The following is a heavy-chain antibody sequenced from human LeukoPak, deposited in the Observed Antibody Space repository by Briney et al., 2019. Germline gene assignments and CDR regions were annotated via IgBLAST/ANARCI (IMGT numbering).Heavy chain of an antibody. CDR2: SRNKAKSYTT. J-gene: IGHJ4*02. CDR3: VRVGSVAGSDYLDY. D-gene: IGHD6-19*01. CDR1: GFTFSDHF. Sequence: GGSLRLSCAVSGFTFSDHFLDWARQAPGKGLEWVGRSRNKAKSYTTEYAASVKGRFTISRDDSKNSLYLQMNSLKTEDTAVYYCVRVGSVAGSDYLDYWGQGTLVTVSP. V-gene: IGHV3-72*01.